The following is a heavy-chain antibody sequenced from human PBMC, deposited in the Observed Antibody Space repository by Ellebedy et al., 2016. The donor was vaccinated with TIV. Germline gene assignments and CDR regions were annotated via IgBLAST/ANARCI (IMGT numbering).Heavy chain of an antibody. CDR2: IYYSGST. CDR1: GGSISSSSYY. CDR3: AREKPAYGYVFAFDI. Sequence: GSLRLSXTVSGGSISSSSYYWGWIRQPPGKGLEWIGSIYYSGSTYYNPSLKSRVTISVDTSKNQFSLKLSSVTAADTAVYYCAREKPAYGYVFAFDIWGQGTMVTVSS. J-gene: IGHJ3*02. V-gene: IGHV4-39*07. D-gene: IGHD3-16*01.